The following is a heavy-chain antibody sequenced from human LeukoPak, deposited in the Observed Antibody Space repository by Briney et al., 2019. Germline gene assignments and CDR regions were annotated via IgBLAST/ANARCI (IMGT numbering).Heavy chain of an antibody. V-gene: IGHV4-59*08. Sequence: PSETLSLTCTGSGGSISSYYWSWIRQPPGKGLEWIGCIYYSGRTNYNPSLKSRVNISVDTSKNQISLKLSSVAAADTAVYYCARRRTVSTTGRFDPWGQGILVTVSS. CDR2: IYYSGRT. D-gene: IGHD5/OR15-5a*01. CDR1: GGSISSYY. J-gene: IGHJ5*02. CDR3: ARRRTVSTTGRFDP.